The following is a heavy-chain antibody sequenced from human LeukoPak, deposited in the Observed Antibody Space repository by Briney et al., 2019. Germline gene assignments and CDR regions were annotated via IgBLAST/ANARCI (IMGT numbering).Heavy chain of an antibody. CDR3: ARQRYYESGSNYNPYYGMNV. D-gene: IGHD3-10*01. CDR2: IYYSGNT. V-gene: IGHV4-39*01. Sequence: TPSGTLSLTCIVSGDSISSGGYYWSWIRQHPGKGLEWIGNIYYSGNTYYNPSLKSRVTISADTSKNRFSLKLSSVTAADTAVYYCARQRYYESGSNYNPYYGMNVWGQGTTVTVSS. J-gene: IGHJ6*01. CDR1: GDSISSGGYY.